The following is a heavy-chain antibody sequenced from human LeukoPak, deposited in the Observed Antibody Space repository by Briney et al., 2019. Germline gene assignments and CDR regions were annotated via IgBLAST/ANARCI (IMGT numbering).Heavy chain of an antibody. CDR3: ARPNYYDSSGQDY. D-gene: IGHD3-22*01. Sequence: PSQTLSLTCTVSGGSISSGSYYWSWIRQPAGKGLEWIGRIYTSGSTNCNPSLKSRVTMSVDTSKNQFSLKLSSVTAADTAVYYCARPNYYDSSGQDYWGQGTLVTASS. CDR1: GGSISSGSYY. CDR2: IYTSGST. J-gene: IGHJ4*02. V-gene: IGHV4-61*02.